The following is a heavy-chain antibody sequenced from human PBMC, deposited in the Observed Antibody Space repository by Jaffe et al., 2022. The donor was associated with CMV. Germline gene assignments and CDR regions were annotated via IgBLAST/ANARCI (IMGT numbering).Heavy chain of an antibody. V-gene: IGHV3-23*01. Sequence: EVQLLESGGGLVQPGGSLRLSCAASGFTFSSYAMSWVRQAPGKGLEWVSAISGSGGSTYYADSVKGRFTISRDNSKNTLYLQMNSLRAEDTAVYYCAKDRSHYYDSSGYYPYWGQGTLVTVSS. CDR2: ISGSGGST. D-gene: IGHD3-22*01. CDR1: GFTFSSYA. CDR3: AKDRSHYYDSSGYYPY. J-gene: IGHJ4*02.